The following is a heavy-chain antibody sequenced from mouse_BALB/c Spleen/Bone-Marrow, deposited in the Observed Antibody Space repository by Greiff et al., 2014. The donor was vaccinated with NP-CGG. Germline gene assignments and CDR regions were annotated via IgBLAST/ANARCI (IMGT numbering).Heavy chain of an antibody. CDR3: ARPFTTVVATVFAY. CDR1: GFSFSGHG. D-gene: IGHD1-1*01. Sequence: VQLKESGGDLVKPGGSLKLSCAASGFSFSGHGMSWVRQTPDKRLEWVATIGVGGTYTYYPDSVKGRFTISRDNAKNTLYLRMSSLKSEDTAMYYCARPFTTVVATVFAYWGQGTLVTVSA. V-gene: IGHV5-6*01. CDR2: IGVGGTYT. J-gene: IGHJ3*01.